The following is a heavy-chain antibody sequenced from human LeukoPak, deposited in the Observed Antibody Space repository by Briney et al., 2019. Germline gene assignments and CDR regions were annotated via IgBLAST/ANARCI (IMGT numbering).Heavy chain of an antibody. Sequence: PSQTLSLTCAVSGGSISSGGYSWSWIRQPPGKGLEWIGYIYHSGSTYYNPSLKSRVTISVDRSKNQFSLKLSSVTAADTAVYYCARFCRGGSCSPRRFDYWGQGTLVTVPS. D-gene: IGHD2-15*01. J-gene: IGHJ4*02. CDR1: GGSISSGGYS. CDR3: ARFCRGGSCSPRRFDY. CDR2: IYHSGST. V-gene: IGHV4-30-2*01.